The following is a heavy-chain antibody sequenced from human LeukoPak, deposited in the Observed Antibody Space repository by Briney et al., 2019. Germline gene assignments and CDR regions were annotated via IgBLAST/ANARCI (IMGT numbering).Heavy chain of an antibody. V-gene: IGHV1-18*01. CDR2: ISGSNGNT. J-gene: IGHJ6*02. CDR1: GYTFTTYG. CDR3: ARIGGKAVTGTGWFDYYGMDV. D-gene: IGHD6-19*01. Sequence: ASVKVSCKTSGYTFTTYGISWVRQAPGQGLEWVGWISGSNGNTNYAQKFQGRVTMTTDTSTSTASMELRSLRSDDTAVYYCARIGGKAVTGTGWFDYYGMDVWGQGTTVTVSS.